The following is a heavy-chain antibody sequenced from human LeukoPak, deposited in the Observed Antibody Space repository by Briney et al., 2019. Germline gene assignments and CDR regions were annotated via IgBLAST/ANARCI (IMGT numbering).Heavy chain of an antibody. CDR3: AKDHDFDFDY. Sequence: ASVKVSCKASGYTFTGYYMHWVRQAPGQGLEWMGWINPNSDFTNFAQNFQGRVTMTSDTSISTAYMELSRLRSDDTAVYYCAKDHDFDFDYWGQGTLVTVSS. D-gene: IGHD3-3*01. CDR2: INPNSDFT. J-gene: IGHJ4*02. CDR1: GYTFTGYY. V-gene: IGHV1-2*02.